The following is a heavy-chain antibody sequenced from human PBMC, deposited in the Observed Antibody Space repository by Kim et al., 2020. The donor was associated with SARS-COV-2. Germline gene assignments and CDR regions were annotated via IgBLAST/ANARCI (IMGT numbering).Heavy chain of an antibody. D-gene: IGHD1-26*01. CDR2: INRDGSST. Sequence: GGSLRLSCAASGFTFSDYWMHWVRQAPGKGLEWVAHINRDGSSTNYADSVQGRFTISRDNAKNTVFLQMNSLRAEDTAVYYCVRDVRREKHYDSWGQGTL. CDR3: VRDVRREKHYDS. CDR1: GFTFSDYW. J-gene: IGHJ4*02. V-gene: IGHV3-74*01.